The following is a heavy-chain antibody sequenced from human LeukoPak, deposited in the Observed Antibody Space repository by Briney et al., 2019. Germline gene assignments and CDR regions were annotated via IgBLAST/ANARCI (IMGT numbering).Heavy chain of an antibody. CDR2: VYQSGIT. D-gene: IGHD5-18*01. J-gene: IGHJ4*02. CDR1: GVSISSSGHY. V-gene: IGHV4-30-2*01. CDR3: AAVDTVDDDSYYIDF. Sequence: SQTLSLTCTVSGVSISSSGHYWSWIRQPPGKGLEWIGYVYQSGITYYNPSLKSRVTISLDRSKNQFSLELSSVTAADTAVYFCAAVDTVDDDSYYIDFWGQGTLVTVSS.